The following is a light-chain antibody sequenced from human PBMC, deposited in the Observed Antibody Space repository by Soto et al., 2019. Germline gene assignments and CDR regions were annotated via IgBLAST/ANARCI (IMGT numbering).Light chain of an antibody. J-gene: IGLJ2*01. CDR1: SSNMGSNT. V-gene: IGLV1-44*01. CDR2: NDN. Sequence: QPVLTQPPSASGTPGQGVAISCSGSSSNMGSNTLNWYQHLPGTAPKLLIYNDNQRPSGVPDRFFGSKSGTSASLAITGLQSEDEADYYCAAWDGSLNHILFGGGTKLTVL. CDR3: AAWDGSLNHIL.